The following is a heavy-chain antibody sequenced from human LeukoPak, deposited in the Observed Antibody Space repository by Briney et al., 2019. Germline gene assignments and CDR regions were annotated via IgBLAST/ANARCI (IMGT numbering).Heavy chain of an antibody. CDR2: ISGSGGST. J-gene: IGHJ6*02. V-gene: IGHV3-23*01. CDR1: GFTFSSYA. Sequence: GGSLRLSCAASGFTFSSYAMSWVRQAPGKGLEWVSAISGSGGSTYYADSVKGRFTISRDNSKNTLYLQMNSLRAEDTAVYYCARDGAPYCSSTSCYTWSSAYYGMDVWGQGTTVTVSS. CDR3: ARDGAPYCSSTSCYTWSSAYYGMDV. D-gene: IGHD2-2*02.